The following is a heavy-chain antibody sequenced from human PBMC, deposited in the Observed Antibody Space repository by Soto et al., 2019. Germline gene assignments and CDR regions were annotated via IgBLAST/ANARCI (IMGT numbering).Heavy chain of an antibody. V-gene: IGHV4-31*03. Sequence: SETLSLTCTVSGGSISSGGYYWSWIRQHPGKGLEWIGYIYYSGSTYYNPSLKSRVTISVDTSKNQFSLKLSSVTAADTAVYYCARDGIVVVNNYGMDVWGQGTTVTISS. CDR1: GGSISSGGYY. J-gene: IGHJ6*02. CDR2: IYYSGST. D-gene: IGHD2-21*01. CDR3: ARDGIVVVNNYGMDV.